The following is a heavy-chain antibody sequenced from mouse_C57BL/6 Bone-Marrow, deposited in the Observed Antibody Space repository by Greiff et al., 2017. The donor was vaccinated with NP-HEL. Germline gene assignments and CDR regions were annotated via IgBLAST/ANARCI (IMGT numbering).Heavy chain of an antibody. CDR2: ISDGGSYT. CDR1: GFTFSSYA. J-gene: IGHJ4*01. CDR3: AREQGYSHSFSDY. D-gene: IGHD2-12*01. Sequence: EVMLVESGGGLVKPGGSLKLSCAASGFTFSSYAMSWVRQTPEKRLEWVATISDGGSYTYYPDNVKGRFTISRDNAKNNLYLQMSHLKSEDTAMYYCAREQGYSHSFSDYWGQGTSVTVSS. V-gene: IGHV5-4*01.